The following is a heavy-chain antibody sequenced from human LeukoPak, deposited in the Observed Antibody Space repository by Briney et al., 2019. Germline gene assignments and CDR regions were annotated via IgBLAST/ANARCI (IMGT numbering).Heavy chain of an antibody. D-gene: IGHD3-3*01. J-gene: IGHJ4*02. V-gene: IGHV3-7*01. CDR3: ARRFYDFWSGYHLASFDY. Sequence: GGSLRLSCAASGFTFSSYWMSWVRQAPGKGLEWVANIKQDGSEKYYVDSVKGRFTISRDNAKNSLYLQMNSLRAEDTAAYYCARRFYDFWSGYHLASFDYWGQGTLVTVSS. CDR1: GFTFSSYW. CDR2: IKQDGSEK.